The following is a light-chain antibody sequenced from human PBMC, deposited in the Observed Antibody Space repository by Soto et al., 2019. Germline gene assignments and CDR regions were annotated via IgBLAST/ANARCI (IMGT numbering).Light chain of an antibody. CDR3: QQYGSSRT. CDR2: GAS. CDR1: QSISNNY. J-gene: IGKJ1*01. Sequence: PTLSCRASQSISNNYLAWYQQKPGQAPRLLIYGASSRATGISDRFSGSGSGTDFTLTISRLQPEDFAVYYCQQYGSSRTFGQGNKVDIK. V-gene: IGKV3-20*01.